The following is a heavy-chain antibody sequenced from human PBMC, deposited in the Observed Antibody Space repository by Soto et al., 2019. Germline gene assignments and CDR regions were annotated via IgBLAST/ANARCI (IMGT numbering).Heavy chain of an antibody. CDR2: ISHDGNNK. CDR3: GREDESSGYAGTFHH. V-gene: IGHV3-30-3*01. Sequence: GGSLRLSCAASGFTFSNYVIHWVRQAPVQGLEWVALISHDGNNKQYGDSVTGRFTISRDNSKNTLSLQMDTLRAEDTAVYYWGREDESSGYAGTFHHWGQGTQVTVSS. D-gene: IGHD3-22*01. CDR1: GFTFSNYV. J-gene: IGHJ1*01.